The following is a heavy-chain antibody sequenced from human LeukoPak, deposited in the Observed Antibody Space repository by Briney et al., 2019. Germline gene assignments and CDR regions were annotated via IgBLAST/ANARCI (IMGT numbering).Heavy chain of an antibody. Sequence: PGGSLRLSCAASGFTFTNYWMTWVRQAPGKGLEWVSVIYSGGSTYYADSVKGRFTISRDNSKNTLYLQMNSLRAEDTAVYYCARDIRATSYWGQGTLVTVSS. CDR2: IYSGGST. J-gene: IGHJ4*02. V-gene: IGHV3-66*01. CDR1: GFTFTNYW. CDR3: ARDIRATSY. D-gene: IGHD1-14*01.